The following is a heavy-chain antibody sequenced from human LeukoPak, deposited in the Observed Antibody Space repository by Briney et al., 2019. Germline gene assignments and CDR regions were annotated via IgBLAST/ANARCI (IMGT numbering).Heavy chain of an antibody. J-gene: IGHJ5*01. V-gene: IGHV3-30*02. D-gene: IGHD2-2*02. CDR2: IRYDGSNR. CDR1: GFTFSSYG. CDR3: AKYTMPPKAGFDP. Sequence: GGSLRLSWAASGFTFSSYGMHWVRQAPGKGLEWVAFIRYDGSNRYYADSVKGRFTISRDNSKNTLYLQMNSLRDEDTAVYYCAKYTMPPKAGFDPWGQGTLVTVSS.